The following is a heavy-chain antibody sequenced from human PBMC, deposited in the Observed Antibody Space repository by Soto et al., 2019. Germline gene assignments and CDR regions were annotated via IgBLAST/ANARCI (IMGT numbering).Heavy chain of an antibody. D-gene: IGHD2-15*01. CDR1: GFTFSNYW. CDR3: ARGDCVGGPCYSLAGSFYYYMDV. V-gene: IGHV3-74*01. CDR2: INSDGSVS. J-gene: IGHJ6*03. Sequence: EVQLVESEGGSVQPGGSLSLSWAASGFTFSNYWMYWVRQAPGKGLVWVSRINSDGSVSSYADSVKGRLTISRDNVKNTLYLQMNSLRAEDTAVYYCARGDCVGGPCYSLAGSFYYYMDVWGKGTTVTVS.